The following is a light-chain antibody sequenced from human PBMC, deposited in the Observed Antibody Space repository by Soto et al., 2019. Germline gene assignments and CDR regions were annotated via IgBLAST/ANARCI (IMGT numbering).Light chain of an antibody. J-gene: IGKJ1*01. CDR1: QSVSSN. V-gene: IGKV3-15*01. CDR2: GAS. CDR3: QQYNNWLT. Sequence: EIVMTQSPATLSVSPGERATLSCRASQSVSSNLAWYQQKPGQAPRLLIYGASTRATGIPARFSGSGSGTEFTLTISSLQSEDFEVYYCQQYNNWLTFGKGTKV.